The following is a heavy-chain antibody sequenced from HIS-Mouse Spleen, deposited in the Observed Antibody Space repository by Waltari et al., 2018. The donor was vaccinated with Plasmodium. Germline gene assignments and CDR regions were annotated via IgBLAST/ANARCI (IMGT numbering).Heavy chain of an antibody. V-gene: IGHV4-39*07. J-gene: IGHJ4*02. CDR3: ARDRITGTSYVDY. CDR2: IYYSGST. Sequence: QLQLQESGPGLVKPSETLSLTCTVPGGSISSSSYYLGWIRQPPGKGLEWIGSIYYSGSTDYNPSRKSRVTRSVDTSKNQFSLKLSSGTAADTAVDYCARDRITGTSYVDYWGQGTLVTVSS. CDR1: GGSISSSSYY. D-gene: IGHD1-7*01.